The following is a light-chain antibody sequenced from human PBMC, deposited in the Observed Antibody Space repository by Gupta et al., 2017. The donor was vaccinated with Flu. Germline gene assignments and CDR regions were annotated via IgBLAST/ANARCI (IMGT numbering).Light chain of an antibody. Sequence: VTLGKPASISCRSSQSRVYSDGNNYLSWFQQRPGQAPRRLVSKVSNRDSGVPDRFSGSGSGTDFTLKISRVEAEDVGVYYCRQGKHWPPTFGQGTKVEI. CDR1: QSRVYSDGNNY. J-gene: IGKJ1*01. CDR2: KVS. CDR3: RQGKHWPPT. V-gene: IGKV2-30*01.